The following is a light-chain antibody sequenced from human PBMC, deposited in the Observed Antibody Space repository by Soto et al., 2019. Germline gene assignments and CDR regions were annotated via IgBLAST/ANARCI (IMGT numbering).Light chain of an antibody. CDR2: RNS. Sequence: QSVLTQPPSASGTPGQRVTISCSGSSSNIGSNYVYWYQQLPGTAPKLLIYRNSQRPSGVPDRFSGSKSGTSASLAISGLRSDDEADYYCAAWDDSLSGRVFGGGTKLTVL. V-gene: IGLV1-47*01. CDR3: AAWDDSLSGRV. J-gene: IGLJ3*02. CDR1: SSNIGSNY.